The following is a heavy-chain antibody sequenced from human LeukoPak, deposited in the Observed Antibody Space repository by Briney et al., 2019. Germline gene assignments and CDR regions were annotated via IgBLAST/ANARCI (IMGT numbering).Heavy chain of an antibody. CDR2: IYHSGST. CDR3: ARGRRSSSSRDFDY. CDR1: GGSISSSNW. V-gene: IGHV4-4*02. D-gene: IGHD6-6*01. Sequence: SETLSLTCAVSGGSISSSNWWSWVRQPPGKGLEWIGEIYHSGSTNYNPSLKSRVTISVDKSTNQFSLKLSSVTAADTAVYYCARGRRSSSSRDFDYWGQGTLVTVSS. J-gene: IGHJ4*02.